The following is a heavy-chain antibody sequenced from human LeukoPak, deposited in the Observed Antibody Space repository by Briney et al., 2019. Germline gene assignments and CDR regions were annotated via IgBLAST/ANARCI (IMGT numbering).Heavy chain of an antibody. CDR2: ITSSSYSI. J-gene: IGHJ4*02. CDR3: ASNSNWAGGY. V-gene: IGHV3-21*01. CDR1: GFTFITYI. D-gene: IGHD1-1*01. Sequence: PGGSLRLSCAASGFTFITYIMAWVRQAPGKGLEWVSSITSSSYSIYYADSVKGRFTISRDNAKNSLYLQMNSLRAEDTAVYYCASNSNWAGGYWGQGTLVTVSS.